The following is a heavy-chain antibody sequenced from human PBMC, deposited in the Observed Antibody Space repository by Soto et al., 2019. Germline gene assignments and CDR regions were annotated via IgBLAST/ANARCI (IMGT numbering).Heavy chain of an antibody. CDR1: GFTFDDYA. CDR2: VSWNSDTI. V-gene: IGHV3-9*01. D-gene: IGHD3-10*01. J-gene: IGHJ6*04. CDR3: LSDHSTVIVMVGGDYDYFGMDV. Sequence: EVQLVESGGALVQPGRSLRLSCAASGFTFDDYAMHCVRQAPGKGLEWVSGVSWNSDTIGYADSVRGRFSISRDNAKNALYLQLSSLRAEDTALYFCLSDHSTVIVMVGGDYDYFGMDVWGEGTTVTVAS.